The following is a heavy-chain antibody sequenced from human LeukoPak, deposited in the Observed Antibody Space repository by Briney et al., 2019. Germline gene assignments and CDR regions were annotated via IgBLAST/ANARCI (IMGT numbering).Heavy chain of an antibody. Sequence: PGGSLRLSCVASGFTFDDYAMHWVRQAPGKGLEWVSGISWNSGSIGYADSVKGRFTISRDNSKNTLYLQMNSLRAEDTAVYFCARRSGVAVAGAFDYWGQGTLVTVSS. CDR3: ARRSGVAVAGAFDY. J-gene: IGHJ4*02. D-gene: IGHD6-19*01. V-gene: IGHV3-9*01. CDR2: ISWNSGSI. CDR1: GFTFDDYA.